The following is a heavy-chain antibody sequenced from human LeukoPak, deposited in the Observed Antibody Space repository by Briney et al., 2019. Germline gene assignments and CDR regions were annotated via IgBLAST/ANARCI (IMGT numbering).Heavy chain of an antibody. J-gene: IGHJ5*01. Sequence: PGGSLRLSCVASGLSFSIYGMNWVAQAPGKGRGWVSYISGIRNLTYYADSVKGRFTISRDNAKNSLYLQMDSLRDEDTAVYYCAREKGSGSGWFGYWGQGLLVTVSS. CDR3: AREKGSGSGWFGY. CDR1: GLSFSIYG. CDR2: ISGIRNLT. D-gene: IGHD6-19*01. V-gene: IGHV3-48*02.